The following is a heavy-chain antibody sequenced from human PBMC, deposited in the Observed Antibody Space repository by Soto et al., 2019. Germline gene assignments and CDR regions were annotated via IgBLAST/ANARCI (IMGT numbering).Heavy chain of an antibody. CDR3: ARGGVVAANEY. D-gene: IGHD2-15*01. CDR1: GFTLSDYW. V-gene: IGHV3-74*01. Sequence: GGSLRLSCAASGFTLSDYWMHWVRQAPGKGLVWVSRITNDGRSTSYADSVKGRFTISRDNAKNTVYLQMTGLRAEDTAVYYCARGGVVAANEYWGQGILVTVS. J-gene: IGHJ4*02. CDR2: ITNDGRST.